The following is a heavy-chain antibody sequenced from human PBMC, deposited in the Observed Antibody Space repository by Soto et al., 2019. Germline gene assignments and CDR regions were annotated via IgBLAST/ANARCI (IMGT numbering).Heavy chain of an antibody. D-gene: IGHD1-26*01. CDR1: GGSISSYY. CDR2: IYYSGST. V-gene: IGHV4-59*01. Sequence: PSETLSLTCTVSGGSISSYYWSWIRQPPGKGLEWIGYIYYSGSTNYNPSLKSRVTISVDTSKNQFSLKLSSVTAADTAVYYCARDIVGDTMGAFDIWGQGTMVTVSS. J-gene: IGHJ3*02. CDR3: ARDIVGDTMGAFDI.